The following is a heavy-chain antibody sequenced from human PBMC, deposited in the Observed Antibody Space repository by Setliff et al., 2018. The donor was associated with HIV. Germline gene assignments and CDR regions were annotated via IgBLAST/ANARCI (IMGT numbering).Heavy chain of an antibody. J-gene: IGHJ4*02. V-gene: IGHV4-61*01. CDR3: ARQGGYNSPLMV. CDR1: GDSISGGSYY. D-gene: IGHD3-10*01. Sequence: PSETLSLTCTVSGDSISGGSYYWNWIRQSPGKGLEWIGYIFDSGTTKYNPSVTSRVTISVDASKNQFFLQLISVTAADTAVYYCARQGGYNSPLMVWGQGKLVTVSS. CDR2: IFDSGTT.